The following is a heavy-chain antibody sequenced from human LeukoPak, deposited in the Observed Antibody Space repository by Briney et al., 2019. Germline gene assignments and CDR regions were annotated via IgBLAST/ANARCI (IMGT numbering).Heavy chain of an antibody. D-gene: IGHD5-18*01. J-gene: IGHJ6*03. CDR3: ARETKGYSFGTTYSYYNYMDV. Sequence: SETLSLTCTVSGGSISSYYWNWIRQPPGKGLEWIGYMYYSGSTNYNPSLQSRVTISVDTSKNQFSLKLSSVTAADTAVYYCARETKGYSFGTTYSYYNYMDVWGKGTTVTVSS. V-gene: IGHV4-59*01. CDR1: GGSISSYY. CDR2: MYYSGST.